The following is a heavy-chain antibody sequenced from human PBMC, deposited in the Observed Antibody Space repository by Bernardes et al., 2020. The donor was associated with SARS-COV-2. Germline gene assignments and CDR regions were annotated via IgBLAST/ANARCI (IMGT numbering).Heavy chain of an antibody. CDR1: GDSISDNY. CDR2: LYDSGGT. CDR3: ARVSCSQPTCHFDS. V-gene: IGHV4-59*01. D-gene: IGHD2-15*01. Sequence: SETLSLTCTVSGDSISDNYWSWVRQPPGKGLEFIGYLYDSGGTIYNPSHNPLLKSRVTISVDSSKNQFSLSLKSVTAADTAMYYCARVSCSQPTCHFDSWGQGALVTVSS. J-gene: IGHJ4*02.